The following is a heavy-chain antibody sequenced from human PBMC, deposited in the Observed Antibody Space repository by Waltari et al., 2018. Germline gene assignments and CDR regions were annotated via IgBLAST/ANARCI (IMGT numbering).Heavy chain of an antibody. CDR3: ARVQVVAATYFDY. CDR1: GGSISSSSYY. CDR2: IYYSGST. D-gene: IGHD2-15*01. J-gene: IGHJ4*02. V-gene: IGHV4-39*07. Sequence: QLQLQESGPGLVKPSETLSLTCTVSGGSISSSSYYWGWIRQPPGKGLEWIGSIYYSGSTDYNPSLKSRVTISVDTSKNQFSLKLSSVTAADTAVYYCARVQVVAATYFDYWGQGTLVTISS.